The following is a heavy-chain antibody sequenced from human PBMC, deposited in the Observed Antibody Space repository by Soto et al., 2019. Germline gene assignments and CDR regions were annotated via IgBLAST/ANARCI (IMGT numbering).Heavy chain of an antibody. D-gene: IGHD5-18*01. CDR2: IDPSDSYT. Sequence: GESLKISCKGSGYSFTSYWISWVRQMPGKGLEWMGRIDPSDSYTNYSPSFQGHVTMTTDTSTSTAYMELRSLRSDDTAVYYCASAVTGRDYYYGMDVWGQGTTVTVSS. CDR3: ASAVTGRDYYYGMDV. V-gene: IGHV5-10-1*01. J-gene: IGHJ6*02. CDR1: GYSFTSYW.